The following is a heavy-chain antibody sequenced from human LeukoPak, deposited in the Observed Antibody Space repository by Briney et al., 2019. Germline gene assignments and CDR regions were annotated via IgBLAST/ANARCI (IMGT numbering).Heavy chain of an antibody. Sequence: ASVKVSCKASGYTFTGYYMHWVRQATGQGLEWMGWMNPNSGNTGYAQKFQGRVTMTRNTSISTAYMELSSLRSEDTAVYYCARVFDSGSQAYFYYMDVWGKGTTVTISS. D-gene: IGHD3-10*01. J-gene: IGHJ6*03. CDR2: MNPNSGNT. CDR1: GYTFTGYY. CDR3: ARVFDSGSQAYFYYMDV. V-gene: IGHV1-8*02.